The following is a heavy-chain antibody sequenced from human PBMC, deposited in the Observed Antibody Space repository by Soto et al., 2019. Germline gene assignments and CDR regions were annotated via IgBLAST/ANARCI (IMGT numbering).Heavy chain of an antibody. CDR1: GFTFNTYA. Sequence: EGQLLESGGGLVQPGGSLRLSCAASGFTFNTYAMTWVRQAPGKGLEWVSAISGSGDSTYYADSVKGRFTISRHNSKNTLYRQMNSLRAEYTAVYYCAKDRYFEWRTDSNYWGQGTLVTVSS. CDR2: ISGSGDST. D-gene: IGHD3-9*01. V-gene: IGHV3-23*01. CDR3: AKDRYFEWRTDSNY. J-gene: IGHJ4*02.